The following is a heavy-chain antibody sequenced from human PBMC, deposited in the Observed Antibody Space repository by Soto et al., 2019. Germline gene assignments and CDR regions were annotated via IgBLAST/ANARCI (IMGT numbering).Heavy chain of an antibody. CDR3: AGGYCSGGSCRDEYFQH. V-gene: IGHV1-69*01. J-gene: IGHJ1*01. Sequence: QVQLVQSGAAVKKPGSSVKVSCKASGGTFSSYAISWVRQAPGQGLEWMGGIIPIFGTANYAQKFQGRVTSTADESTSTAYMELSSLRSEDTAVYYCAGGYCSGGSCRDEYFQHWGQGTLVTVSS. CDR2: IIPIFGTA. CDR1: GGTFSSYA. D-gene: IGHD2-15*01.